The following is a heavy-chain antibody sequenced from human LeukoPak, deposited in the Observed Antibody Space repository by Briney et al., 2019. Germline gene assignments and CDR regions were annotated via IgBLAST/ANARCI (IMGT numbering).Heavy chain of an antibody. CDR1: GFTFSSYA. CDR2: ISGSGGST. V-gene: IGHV3-23*01. Sequence: GGSLRLSCAASGFTFSSYAMSWVRQAPGKGLEWVSAISGSGGSTYYADSVKGRFTISRGNSKNTLYLQMNSLRAEDTAVYYCAKDPSDPATVTRLFDYWGQGTLVTVSS. CDR3: AKDPSDPATVTRLFDY. J-gene: IGHJ4*02. D-gene: IGHD4-11*01.